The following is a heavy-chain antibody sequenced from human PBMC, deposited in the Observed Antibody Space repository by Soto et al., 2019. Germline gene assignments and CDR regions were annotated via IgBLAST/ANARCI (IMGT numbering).Heavy chain of an antibody. V-gene: IGHV6-1*01. CDR3: ARGLCSGGSCYAIYYYMDV. D-gene: IGHD2-15*01. Sequence: SQTLSLTCAISGDSVSSNSAAWNWIRQSPSRGLEWLGRTYYRSKWYNDYAVSVKSRITINPDTSKNQFSLQLNSVTPEDTAVYYCARGLCSGGSCYAIYYYMDVWGKGTTVTVSS. J-gene: IGHJ6*03. CDR2: TYYRSKWYN. CDR1: GDSVSSNSAA.